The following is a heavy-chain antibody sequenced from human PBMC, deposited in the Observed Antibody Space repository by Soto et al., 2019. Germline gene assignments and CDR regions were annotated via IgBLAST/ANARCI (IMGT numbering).Heavy chain of an antibody. D-gene: IGHD2-8*01. V-gene: IGHV1-18*04. CDR3: GRDCANGVCYPDY. J-gene: IGHJ4*02. Sequence: QVQLVQSGAEVKKPGASVKVSCMVSGYPVTSHGICWVRQAPGQGLEWMGWISGYTGNTNYAQKFQDRVTMTTDTSTGTAYMELRSLRSGDTAVYYCGRDCANGVCYPDYWGQGTLVTVSS. CDR1: GYPVTSHG. CDR2: ISGYTGNT.